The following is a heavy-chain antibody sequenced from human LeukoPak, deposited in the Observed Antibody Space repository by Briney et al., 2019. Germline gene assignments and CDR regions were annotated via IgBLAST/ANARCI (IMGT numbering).Heavy chain of an antibody. J-gene: IGHJ6*02. CDR3: ATSMVYAIPTDYYYGMDV. V-gene: IGHV3-33*05. Sequence: PGMSLRLSCAASGFTFSTYGMHWVRQAPGKGLEWVAVISPDGSGKQYVDSVKGRFTISRDNSKNTLYLQMNSLRAEDTAVYYCATSMVYAIPTDYYYGMDVWGQGTTVTVSS. CDR1: GFTFSTYG. CDR2: ISPDGSGK. D-gene: IGHD2-8*01.